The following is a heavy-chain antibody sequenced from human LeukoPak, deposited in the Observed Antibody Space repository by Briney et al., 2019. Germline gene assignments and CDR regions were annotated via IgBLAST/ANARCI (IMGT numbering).Heavy chain of an antibody. D-gene: IGHD3-16*01. Sequence: PSETLSLTCAVSGGSISSYYWSWIRQPPGKGLQWIGYIYYSGSTNYDPSLKSRVTMSIDTSKNQFSLKLSSVTAADTAVYYCARDLGLTTYYYGMDVWGQGTTVTVSS. J-gene: IGHJ6*02. CDR1: GGSISSYY. CDR2: IYYSGST. CDR3: ARDLGLTTYYYGMDV. V-gene: IGHV4-59*12.